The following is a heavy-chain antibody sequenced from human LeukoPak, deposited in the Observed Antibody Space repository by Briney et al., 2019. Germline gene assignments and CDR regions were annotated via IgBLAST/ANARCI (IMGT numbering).Heavy chain of an antibody. Sequence: ASVKVSCKASGYTFTSYDINWVRQATGQGLEWMGWMNPNSGNTGYAQKFQGRVTMTRNTSISTAYMELSSLRSEDTAVYYCARGDGGAIFGVVLNYYMDVWGKGTTVTVSS. CDR1: GYTFTSYD. J-gene: IGHJ6*03. CDR3: ARGDGGAIFGVVLNYYMDV. D-gene: IGHD3-3*01. CDR2: MNPNSGNT. V-gene: IGHV1-8*01.